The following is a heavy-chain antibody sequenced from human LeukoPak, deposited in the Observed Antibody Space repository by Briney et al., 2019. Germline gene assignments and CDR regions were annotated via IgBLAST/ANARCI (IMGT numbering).Heavy chain of an antibody. CDR2: IYPGDSGT. J-gene: IGHJ4*02. Sequence: GESLKISCKGSGYSFSNFKIGWVRQMPGKGLEWMGIIYPGDSGTRYSPSFQGQVTISADKSISTAYLQWSSLKASDTAMYYCATLLGYCSSTSCYFDYWGQGTLVTVSS. D-gene: IGHD2-2*01. CDR3: ATLLGYCSSTSCYFDY. CDR1: GYSFSNFK. V-gene: IGHV5-51*01.